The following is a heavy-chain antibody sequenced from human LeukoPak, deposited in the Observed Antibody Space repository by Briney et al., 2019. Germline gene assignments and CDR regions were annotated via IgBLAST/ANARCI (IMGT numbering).Heavy chain of an antibody. Sequence: SETLSLTCTVSGGSISSGGYYWSWIRQHPGKGLEWIGYIYYSGSTYYNPSLKSRVTISVDTSKNQFSLKLSSVTAADTAVYYCAREGYDILTGYYDRNYFDYWGQGTLVTVSS. CDR1: GGSISSGGYY. V-gene: IGHV4-31*03. D-gene: IGHD3-9*01. CDR3: AREGYDILTGYYDRNYFDY. CDR2: IYYSGST. J-gene: IGHJ4*02.